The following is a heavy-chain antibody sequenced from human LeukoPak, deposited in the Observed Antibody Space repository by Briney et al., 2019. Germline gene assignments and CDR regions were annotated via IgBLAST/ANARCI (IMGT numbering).Heavy chain of an antibody. CDR2: IIPILGIA. D-gene: IGHD3-22*01. J-gene: IGHJ4*02. V-gene: IGHV1-69*04. Sequence: GASVEVSCKAPGGTFSSYAISLVRQAPGQGLEWMGRIIPILGIANYAQKFQGRVTITADKSTSTAYMELSSLRSEDTAVYYCARDWAQYYYDSSGYYLDYWGQGTLVTVSS. CDR3: ARDWAQYYYDSSGYYLDY. CDR1: GGTFSSYA.